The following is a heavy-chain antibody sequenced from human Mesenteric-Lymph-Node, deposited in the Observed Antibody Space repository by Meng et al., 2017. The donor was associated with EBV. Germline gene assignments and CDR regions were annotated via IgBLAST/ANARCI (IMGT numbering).Heavy chain of an antibody. CDR2: TYYRSKWYN. V-gene: IGHV6-1*01. Sequence: QLHLPHVGPRLVKPSHTLSLTCAISGDSFSSHRAAWNWIRQSPSRGLEWLGRTYYRSKWYNDYALSVKSRISINPDTSKNQFSLQLNSVTPEDTAVYYCAREADTSMTGLGYWGQGTLVTVSS. J-gene: IGHJ4*02. CDR3: AREADTSMTGLGY. D-gene: IGHD2-2*01. CDR1: GDSFSSHRAA.